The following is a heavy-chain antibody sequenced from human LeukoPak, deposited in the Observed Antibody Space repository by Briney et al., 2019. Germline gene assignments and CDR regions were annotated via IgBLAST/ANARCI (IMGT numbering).Heavy chain of an antibody. J-gene: IGHJ1*01. CDR3: ARGSGNQHFHH. CDR2: ISYDGSNK. CDR1: GFTFSSYG. V-gene: IGHV3-30*03. D-gene: IGHD2-2*01. Sequence: GGSLRLSCAASGFTFSSYGMHWVRQAPGKGLEWVAVISYDGSNKGYADSVKGRFTISRDNAKNTLYLQMNSLRAEDTAVYYCARGSGNQHFHHWGQGTLVTVSS.